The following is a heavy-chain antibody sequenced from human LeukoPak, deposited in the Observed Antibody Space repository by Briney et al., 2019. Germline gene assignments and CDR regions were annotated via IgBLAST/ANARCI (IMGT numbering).Heavy chain of an antibody. D-gene: IGHD7-27*01. Sequence: GGSLRLSCAASGFTFSTYTMYWVRHPPGKRLEGGSIIGNNGGGIHYADSVKGTFTISRDNFKNALYLQMNSLRVEDTAVYYCAIDPTWGTHSWGQGVLVTVSS. CDR2: IGNNGGGI. CDR1: GFTFSTYT. CDR3: AIDPTWGTHS. J-gene: IGHJ4*02. V-gene: IGHV3-23*01.